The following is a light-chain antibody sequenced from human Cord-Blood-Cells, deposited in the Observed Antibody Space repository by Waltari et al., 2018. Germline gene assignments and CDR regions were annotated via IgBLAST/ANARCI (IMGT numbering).Light chain of an antibody. V-gene: IGLV7-46*01. J-gene: IGLJ3*02. CDR1: TGAVTSGHY. Sequence: QAVVTQEPSLTVSPGGTVTLTCGSSTGAVTSGHYPYWFQQKPGQAPRTLIYHASDEHSWTPARFSGSLLGGKAALTLSGAQPEDEAEYYCLLSYSGARVFGGGTKLTVL. CDR3: LLSYSGARV. CDR2: HAS.